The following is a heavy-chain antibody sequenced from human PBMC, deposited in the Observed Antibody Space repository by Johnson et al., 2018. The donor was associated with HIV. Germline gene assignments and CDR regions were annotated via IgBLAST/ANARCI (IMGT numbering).Heavy chain of an antibody. Sequence: QVQLVESGGGVVQPGRSLRLSCAASGFTFSSYGMHWVRQAPGKGLEWVAVISYDGSNKYYADSVKGRFTISRDNSKNTLYLQMSSLGAEDTAVYYCAKDQSWIGTGHDTFDIWGQGTMVTVSS. V-gene: IGHV3-30*18. CDR2: ISYDGSNK. CDR3: AKDQSWIGTGHDTFDI. D-gene: IGHD1-1*01. CDR1: GFTFSSYG. J-gene: IGHJ3*02.